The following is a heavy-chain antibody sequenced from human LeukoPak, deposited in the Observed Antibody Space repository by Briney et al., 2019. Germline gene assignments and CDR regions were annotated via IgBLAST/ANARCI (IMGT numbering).Heavy chain of an antibody. V-gene: IGHV3-23*01. J-gene: IGHJ4*02. CDR1: GFTFSSFP. Sequence: GGSLRLSCAASGFTFSSFPMSWVRQAPGKGLQWVSGITGRGGNTYYADSVEGRFTISRDNSKDTLSLQMDSLRAEDTAVYYCARDRAAFDYWGQGTLVTVSS. D-gene: IGHD6-25*01. CDR3: ARDRAAFDY. CDR2: ITGRGGNT.